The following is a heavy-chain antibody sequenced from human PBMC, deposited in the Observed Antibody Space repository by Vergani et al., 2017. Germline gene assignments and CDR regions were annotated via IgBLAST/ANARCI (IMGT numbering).Heavy chain of an antibody. V-gene: IGHV4-34*01. J-gene: IGHJ4*02. CDR1: GGSFSGYY. D-gene: IGHD6-13*01. Sequence: QVQLQQWGAGLLKPSETLSITCAVYGGSFSGYYWSWIRQPPGKGLEWIGEINHSGSTNYNPSLKSRVTISVDTSKNQFSLKLSSVTAADSAVYYCARVGMRIAAAFTGWGQGTLVTVSS. CDR2: INHSGST. CDR3: ARVGMRIAAAFTG.